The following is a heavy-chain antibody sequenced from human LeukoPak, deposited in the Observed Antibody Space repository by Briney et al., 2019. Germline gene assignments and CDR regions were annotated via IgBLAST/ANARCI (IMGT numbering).Heavy chain of an antibody. Sequence: SQTLSLTCAVYGGSFSGYYWSWSRQPPGKGLEWIGEINHSGSTNYNPSLKSRVTISVDTSKKQSSLKLSAVTAADTAVYYCARGCSGGSCQPSDFDYWGQGTLVTVSS. CDR1: GGSFSGYY. J-gene: IGHJ4*02. V-gene: IGHV4-34*01. CDR3: ARGCSGGSCQPSDFDY. CDR2: INHSGST. D-gene: IGHD2-15*01.